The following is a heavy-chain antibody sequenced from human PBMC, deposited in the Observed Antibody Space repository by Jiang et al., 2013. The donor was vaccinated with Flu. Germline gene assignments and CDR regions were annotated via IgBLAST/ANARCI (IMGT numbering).Heavy chain of an antibody. CDR2: TFFRSNWYN. CDR3: ARTPTNYYGSGSYLYYYHGMDV. J-gene: IGHJ6*02. Sequence: QTLSLTCAISGDSVSSDSVAWNWIRQSPSRGLEWLGRTFFRSNWYNDYAVSVKSRVTIKPDTSKNQFSLQLNSVTPEDTAVYFCARTPTNYYGSGSYLYYYHGMDVWGQGTTVTVSS. CDR1: GDSVSSDSVA. D-gene: IGHD3-10*01. V-gene: IGHV6-1*01.